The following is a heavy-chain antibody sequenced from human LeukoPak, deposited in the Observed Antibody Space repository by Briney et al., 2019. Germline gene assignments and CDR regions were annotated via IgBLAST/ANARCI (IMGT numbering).Heavy chain of an antibody. CDR3: ARDQEVRYSSSWYYYYYMDV. CDR1: GFTFSSYA. CDR2: ISSSSSII. D-gene: IGHD6-13*01. J-gene: IGHJ6*03. V-gene: IGHV3-48*04. Sequence: GGSLRLSCGASGFTFSSYAMSWVRQAPGKGLEWVSYISSSSSIIYYADSVKGRFAISRDNAKNSLYLQMNSLRAEDTAVYYCARDQEVRYSSSWYYYYYMDVWGKGTTVTVSS.